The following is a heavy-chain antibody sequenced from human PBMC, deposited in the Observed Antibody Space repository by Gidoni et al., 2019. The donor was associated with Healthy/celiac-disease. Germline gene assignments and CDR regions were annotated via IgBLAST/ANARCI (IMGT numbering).Heavy chain of an antibody. CDR3: ARLGSGRNKITFRQYFQH. Sequence: QVQLQQWGAGLLKPSETLSLTCAVYGGSFSGYYWSWIRQPPGKGLEWIGEINHSGSTNYNPSLKSRVTISVDTSKNQFSLKLSSVTAADTAVYYCARLGSGRNKITFRQYFQHWGQGTLVTVSS. D-gene: IGHD3-10*01. J-gene: IGHJ1*01. V-gene: IGHV4-34*01. CDR2: INHSGST. CDR1: GGSFSGYY.